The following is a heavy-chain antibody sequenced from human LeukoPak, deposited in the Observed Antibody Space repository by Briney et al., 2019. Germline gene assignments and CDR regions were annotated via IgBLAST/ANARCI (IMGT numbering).Heavy chain of an antibody. V-gene: IGHV1-69*04. CDR3: ARGRTGRGALGY. D-gene: IGHD3-10*01. Sequence: ASVKVSCKASGGTFSSYAISWVRQAPGQGLEWMGRIIPILGIANYAQKFQGRVTITADKSTSTAYMELSSLRSEDTAVYYCARGRTGRGALGYWGQGTLATVSS. CDR2: IIPILGIA. CDR1: GGTFSSYA. J-gene: IGHJ4*02.